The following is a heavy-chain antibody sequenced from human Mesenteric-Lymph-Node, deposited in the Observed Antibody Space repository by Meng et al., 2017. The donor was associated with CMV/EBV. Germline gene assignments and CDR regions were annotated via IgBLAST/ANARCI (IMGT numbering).Heavy chain of an antibody. CDR2: ISSSSSYI. CDR1: GFTFNTYS. J-gene: IGHJ4*02. CDR3: ATKTRAWYFDY. V-gene: IGHV3-21*01. Sequence: LSCAASGFTFNTYSMNWFRQAPGKGLEWVSSISSSSSYIYYADSVKGRFTISRDNAKNSLYLQMNSLRAEDTAVYYCATKTRAWYFDYWGQGTLVTVSS.